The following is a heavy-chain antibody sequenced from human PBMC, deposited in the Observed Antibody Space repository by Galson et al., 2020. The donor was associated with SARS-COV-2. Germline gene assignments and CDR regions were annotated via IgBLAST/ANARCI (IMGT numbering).Heavy chain of an antibody. CDR3: AKDLSSGYLSNRFDY. CDR2: ISGSGDTT. V-gene: IGHV3-23*01. D-gene: IGHD3-10*02. J-gene: IGHJ4*02. Sequence: GVSLKISCAAPGFTFSSFAMSWVRQAPGKGLEWVSAISGSGDTTFYADSVKGRFTISRDNSQNTLYLQVYSLRAEDTAVYYCAKDLSSGYLSNRFDYWGQGTLVTVSS. CDR1: GFTFSSFA.